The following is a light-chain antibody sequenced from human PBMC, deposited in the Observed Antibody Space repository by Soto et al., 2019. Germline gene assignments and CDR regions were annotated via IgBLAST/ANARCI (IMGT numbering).Light chain of an antibody. CDR2: GAA. CDR3: QQYEAVVT. J-gene: IGKJ1*01. V-gene: IGKV3-15*01. Sequence: EIVMTQSPATLSVSPGERVTLSCRASQSVFSSLAWYQQKPGQAPRLLIYGAATRAIGIPARFSGSGSGTEFTLTISSLQSEDFAVYYCQQYEAVVTFGQGTKVEI. CDR1: QSVFSS.